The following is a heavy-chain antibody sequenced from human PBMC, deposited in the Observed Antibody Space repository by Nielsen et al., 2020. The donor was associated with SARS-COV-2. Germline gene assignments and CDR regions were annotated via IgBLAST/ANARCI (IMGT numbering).Heavy chain of an antibody. Sequence: WIRQPPGKGLEWIGSIYYSGSTYYNPSLKSRVTISVDTSKNQFSLKLSSVTAADTAVYYCARRSSPYYYGMDVWGQGTTVTVSS. J-gene: IGHJ6*02. CDR3: ARRSSPYYYGMDV. D-gene: IGHD6-13*01. V-gene: IGHV4-39*01. CDR2: IYYSGST.